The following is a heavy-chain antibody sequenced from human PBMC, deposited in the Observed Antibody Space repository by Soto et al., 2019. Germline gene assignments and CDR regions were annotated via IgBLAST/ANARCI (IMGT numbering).Heavy chain of an antibody. V-gene: IGHV4-59*13. CDR2: IYYSGST. Sequence: SETLSLTCSVSGGSMNYYYWSWIRQPPGKGLEWIGCIYYSGSTNYNPSLKSRVSMSVDTSKNQFSLRLASVTAADTAVYYCARTDYSSSSPSDFWGLGTLVTVSS. CDR3: ARTDYSSSSPSDF. CDR1: GGSMNYYY. J-gene: IGHJ4*02. D-gene: IGHD6-6*01.